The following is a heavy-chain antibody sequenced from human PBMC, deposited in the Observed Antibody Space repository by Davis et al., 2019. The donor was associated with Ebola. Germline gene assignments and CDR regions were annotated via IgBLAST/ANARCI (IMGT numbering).Heavy chain of an antibody. CDR1: GFTFSGSA. D-gene: IGHD1-26*01. CDR2: IRSKANSYAT. Sequence: GESLKISCAASGFTFSGSAMHWFRQASGKGLEWVGRIRSKANSYATAYAASVKGRFTISRDDSKNTAYLQMNSLKTEDTAVYYCTSASGSYDYWGQGTLVTVSS. J-gene: IGHJ4*02. V-gene: IGHV3-73*01. CDR3: TSASGSYDY.